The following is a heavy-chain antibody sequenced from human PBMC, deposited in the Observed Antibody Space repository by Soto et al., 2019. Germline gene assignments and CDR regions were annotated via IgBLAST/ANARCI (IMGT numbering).Heavy chain of an antibody. D-gene: IGHD5-18*01. CDR3: AKDQGARTAMAEYGMDV. J-gene: IGHJ6*02. CDR2: ISWDGGST. CDR1: GFTFDDYT. V-gene: IGHV3-43*01. Sequence: EVQLVESGGVVVQPGGSLRLSCAASGFTFDDYTMHWVRQAPGKGLEWVSLISWDGGSTYYADSVKGRFTISRDNSKNSLYLQMNSLSTEDTALYYCAKDQGARTAMAEYGMDVWGQGTTVTVSS.